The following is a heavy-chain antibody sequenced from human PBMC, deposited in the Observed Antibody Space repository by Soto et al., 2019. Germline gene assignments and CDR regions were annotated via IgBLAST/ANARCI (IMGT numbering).Heavy chain of an antibody. V-gene: IGHV4-59*01. CDR2: IYYSGST. J-gene: IGHJ6*03. CDR3: ARDKGGGDYIWGSYRDKNYYYMDV. D-gene: IGHD3-16*02. CDR1: GGSISSYY. Sequence: SETLSLTCTVSGGSISSYYWSWIRQPPGKGLEWIGYIYYSGSTNYNPSLKSRVTISVDTSKNQFSLKLSSVTAADTAVYYCARDKGGGDYIWGSYRDKNYYYMDVWGKGTTVTVSS.